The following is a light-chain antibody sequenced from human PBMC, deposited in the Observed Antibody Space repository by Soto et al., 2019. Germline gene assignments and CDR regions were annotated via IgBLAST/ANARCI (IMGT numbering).Light chain of an antibody. Sequence: DIQMTQSPSSLSASVGDRVTITCQASQGISNYLAWYQQKPGKVPKLLIYAASTLQSGVPSRFSGSGSGTDFTLTISSLQPGDVATYYCQKYNSAPLTFGGGTKV. CDR2: AAS. J-gene: IGKJ4*01. CDR1: QGISNY. CDR3: QKYNSAPLT. V-gene: IGKV1-27*01.